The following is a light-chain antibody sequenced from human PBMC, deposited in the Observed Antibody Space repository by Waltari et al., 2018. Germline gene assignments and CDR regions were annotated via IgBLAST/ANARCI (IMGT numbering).Light chain of an antibody. CDR1: QSLTKRY. Sequence: VLTQSPDTLSLSPGERATLSCRASQSLTKRYLAWYQQKPGQPPRLRIYGASSRAAGIPDRFSGSGSGTDFTLTISRLEPEDFAVYYCQQYGSSVMYTFGQGTKLEIK. J-gene: IGKJ2*01. CDR2: GAS. V-gene: IGKV3-20*01. CDR3: QQYGSSVMYT.